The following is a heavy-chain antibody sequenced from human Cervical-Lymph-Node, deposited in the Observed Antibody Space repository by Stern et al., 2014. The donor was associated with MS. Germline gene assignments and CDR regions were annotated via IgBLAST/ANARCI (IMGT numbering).Heavy chain of an antibody. CDR1: GFTFEDYA. CDR3: AKDGNIAVPGVGVVYFAS. V-gene: IGHV3-9*01. J-gene: IGHJ4*02. Sequence: EVQLVESGGGSVQPGRSLRLSCAASGFTFEDYAMHWVRQAPGKGLEWVSGINYHGGSIGYADSVKGRFTISRDNGKNSLYLLMNSLRTDDTAFYYCAKDGNIAVPGVGVVYFASWGQGTLVTVSS. D-gene: IGHD6-19*01. CDR2: INYHGGSI.